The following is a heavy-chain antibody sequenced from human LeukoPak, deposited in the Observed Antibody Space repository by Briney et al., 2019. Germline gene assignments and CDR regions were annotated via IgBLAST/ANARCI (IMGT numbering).Heavy chain of an antibody. J-gene: IGHJ6*03. CDR2: ISAYNGNT. CDR1: GYTFTSYG. V-gene: IGHV1-18*01. CDR3: ARRHSGSWIGYYYYYYMDV. D-gene: IGHD1-26*01. Sequence: GASVKVSCKASGYTFTSYGISWVRQAPGQGLEWMGWISAYNGNTNYAQKLQGRVTMTTDTSTSTAYMELRSLRSDDTAVYYCARRHSGSWIGYYYYYYMDVWGKGTTVTISS.